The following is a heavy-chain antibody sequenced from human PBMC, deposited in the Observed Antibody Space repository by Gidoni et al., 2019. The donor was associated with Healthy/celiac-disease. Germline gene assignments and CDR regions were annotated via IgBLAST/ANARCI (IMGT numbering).Heavy chain of an antibody. D-gene: IGHD7-27*01. CDR1: GYPFTYRY. CDR3: ASSGNWGSSTPSYYYMDV. CDR2: ITPFNGNT. V-gene: IGHV1-45*02. Sequence: QMQLVQSGAEVKQTGSSVKVSCKASGYPFTYRYLHWVRQAPGQALEWMGWITPFNGNTNYAQKFQDRVTITRDRSMSTAYMELSSLRSEDTAMYYCASSGNWGSSTPSYYYMDVWGKGTTVTVSS. J-gene: IGHJ6*03.